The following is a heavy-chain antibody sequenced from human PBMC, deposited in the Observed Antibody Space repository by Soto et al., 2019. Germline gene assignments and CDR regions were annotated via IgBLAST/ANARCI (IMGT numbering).Heavy chain of an antibody. D-gene: IGHD3-9*01. CDR3: AREVWLRYFDSEGFDP. Sequence: QVRLVQSGAEVKKPGASVKVSCKASGYTFTSYGISWVRQAPGQGLEWMGWISAYNGNTNYAQKLQGRVTMTTDTSTSTAYMELRSLRSDDTAVYYCAREVWLRYFDSEGFDPWGQGTLVTVSS. J-gene: IGHJ5*02. CDR2: ISAYNGNT. V-gene: IGHV1-18*01. CDR1: GYTFTSYG.